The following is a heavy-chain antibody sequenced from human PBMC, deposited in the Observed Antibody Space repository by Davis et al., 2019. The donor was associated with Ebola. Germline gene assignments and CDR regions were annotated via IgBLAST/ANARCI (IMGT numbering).Heavy chain of an antibody. CDR1: GFIFNSFG. D-gene: IGHD6-19*01. CDR2: IFYDGSNK. V-gene: IGHV3-30*18. J-gene: IGHJ4*02. Sequence: PAGSLRLSCAASGFIFNSFGMHWVRQAPGKGLEWVALIFYDGSNKYYADSVKGRFTISRDNSKNTLFLQINSLRAEDTDVYYCAKAGEWLVQSSYFDYWGQGTLVTVSS. CDR3: AKAGEWLVQSSYFDY.